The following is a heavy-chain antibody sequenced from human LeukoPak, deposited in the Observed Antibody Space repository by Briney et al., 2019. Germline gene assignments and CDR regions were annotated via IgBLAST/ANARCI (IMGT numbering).Heavy chain of an antibody. V-gene: IGHV4-34*01. CDR3: ARGRRSYYYYYGMDV. CDR1: GGSFSGYY. CDR2: INHSGST. Sequence: SETLSLTCTVYGGSFSGYYWSWIRQPPGKGLEWTGEINHSGSTNYNPSLKSRVTISVDTSKNQFSLKLSSVTAADTAVYYCARGRRSYYYYYGMDVWGQGTTVTVSS. J-gene: IGHJ6*02.